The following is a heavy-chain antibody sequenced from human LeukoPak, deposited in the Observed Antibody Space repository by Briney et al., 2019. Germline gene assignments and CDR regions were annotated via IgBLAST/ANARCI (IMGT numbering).Heavy chain of an antibody. V-gene: IGHV4-4*09. Sequence: PSETLSLTCTVSGGSISGHYWSWIRQPPGKGLEWIGYIYTSGSTNYNPSLKSRVTISVDTSKNQFSLKLSSVTAADTAVYYCARLLAPQYYDYVWGSYGDYYMDVWGKGTTVTVSS. CDR1: GGSISGHY. CDR2: IYTSGST. J-gene: IGHJ6*03. D-gene: IGHD3-16*01. CDR3: ARLLAPQYYDYVWGSYGDYYMDV.